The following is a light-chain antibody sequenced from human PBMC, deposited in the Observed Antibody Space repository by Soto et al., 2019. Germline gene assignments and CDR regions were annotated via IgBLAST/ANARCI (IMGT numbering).Light chain of an antibody. CDR2: EGS. Sequence: QSVLTQPDSVSGSPGQSITISCSGTSSDVGSYNLVSWYQQHPGKAPKLMIYEGSKRPSGASNRFSGSKSGNTASLTISGLLAEDEADYYCCSYAGGSTWVFGGGTKVTVL. V-gene: IGLV2-23*01. CDR3: CSYAGGSTWV. CDR1: SSDVGSYNL. J-gene: IGLJ3*02.